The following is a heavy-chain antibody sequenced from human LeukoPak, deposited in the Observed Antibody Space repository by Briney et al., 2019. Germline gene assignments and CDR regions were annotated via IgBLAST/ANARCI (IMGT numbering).Heavy chain of an antibody. CDR2: ISYDGSNK. V-gene: IGHV3-30*18. D-gene: IGHD6-19*01. Sequence: GGSLRLFCAASGFTFSSYGMHWVRQAPGKGLEWVAVISYDGSNKYYADSVKGRFTISRDNSKNTLYLQMNSLRAEDTAVYYCAKGGSGWYSYGDYWGQGTLVTVSS. CDR3: AKGGSGWYSYGDY. J-gene: IGHJ4*02. CDR1: GFTFSSYG.